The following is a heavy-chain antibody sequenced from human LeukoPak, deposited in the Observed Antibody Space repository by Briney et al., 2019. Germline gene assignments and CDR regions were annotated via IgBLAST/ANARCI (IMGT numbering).Heavy chain of an antibody. D-gene: IGHD3-10*01. Sequence: PSETLSLTCTVSGGSMSTYYWSWIRQSPRKGLEWIGYIYYSGSTSYNPSLKSRLTISIDTSKTQFYLKLSSVTAADTAVYYCARVVYSGSWGYFDYWGQGILVTVSS. J-gene: IGHJ4*02. CDR2: IYYSGST. V-gene: IGHV4-59*01. CDR3: ARVVYSGSWGYFDY. CDR1: GGSMSTYY.